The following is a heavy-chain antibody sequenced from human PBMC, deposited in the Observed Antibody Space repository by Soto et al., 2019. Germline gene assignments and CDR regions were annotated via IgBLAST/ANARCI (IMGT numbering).Heavy chain of an antibody. CDR1: GYTFTSYA. CDR3: ARASSWSYDWFDP. J-gene: IGHJ5*02. CDR2: INAGNGNT. V-gene: IGHV1-3*05. Sequence: QVQLVQSGAEEKKPGASVKVSCKASGYTFTSYAMHWVRQAPGQRLEWMGWINAGNGNTKDSQKFQGRVTITRDTSASTAYRELGSLRSGDTAVYYCARASSWSYDWFDPWGQGTLVTVSS. D-gene: IGHD6-13*01.